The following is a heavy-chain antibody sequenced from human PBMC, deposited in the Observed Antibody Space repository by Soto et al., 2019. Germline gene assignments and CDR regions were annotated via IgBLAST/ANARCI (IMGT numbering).Heavy chain of an antibody. Sequence: GGSLRLSCAASGFTFSSYAMHWVRQAPGKGLEWVAVISYDGSNKYYADSVKGRFTISRDNSKNTLYLQMNSLRAEDTAVYYCARDRQPVAAAGTDYYYYGMDVWGQGTTVTVSS. CDR3: ARDRQPVAAAGTDYYYYGMDV. J-gene: IGHJ6*02. D-gene: IGHD6-13*01. CDR2: ISYDGSNK. V-gene: IGHV3-30*04. CDR1: GFTFSSYA.